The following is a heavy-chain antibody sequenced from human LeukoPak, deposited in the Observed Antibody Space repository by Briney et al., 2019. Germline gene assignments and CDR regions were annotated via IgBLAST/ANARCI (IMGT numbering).Heavy chain of an antibody. J-gene: IGHJ5*02. CDR3: ARDAHDYGGNEAPFDP. D-gene: IGHD4-23*01. CDR2: ISSSSSYI. V-gene: IGHV3-21*01. Sequence: GGSLRLSCAASGFTFSSYSMNWVRQAPGKGLEWVSSISSSSSYIYYADSVKGRFTISRDNAKNSLYLQMNSLRAEDTAVYYCARDAHDYGGNEAPFDPWGQGTLVTVSS. CDR1: GFTFSSYS.